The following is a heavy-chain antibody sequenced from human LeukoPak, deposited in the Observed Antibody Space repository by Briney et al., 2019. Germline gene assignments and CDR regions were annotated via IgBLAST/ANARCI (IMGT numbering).Heavy chain of an antibody. Sequence: PSETLSLTCTVSGGSISSGSNYWSWIRQPPGKGLEWIGYIYHSGSTYYNPSLKSRVTISVDRSKNQFSLKLSSVTAADTAVYYCARDLGSIAARVWFDPWGQGTLVTVSS. CDR3: ARDLGSIAARVWFDP. CDR2: IYHSGST. V-gene: IGHV4-30-2*01. J-gene: IGHJ5*02. D-gene: IGHD6-6*01. CDR1: GGSISSGSNY.